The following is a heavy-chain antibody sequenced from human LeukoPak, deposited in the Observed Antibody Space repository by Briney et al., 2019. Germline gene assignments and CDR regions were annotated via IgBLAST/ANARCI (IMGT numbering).Heavy chain of an antibody. CDR3: ARGPVVGNYYYYMDV. CDR2: IYHSGST. Sequence: PSGTLSLTCAVSGGSISSSNWWSWVRQPPGKGLEWIGEIYHSGSTNYNPSLKSRVTMSVDTSKNQFSLKLSSVTAADTAVYYCARGPVVGNYYYYMDVWGKGTTVTISS. D-gene: IGHD2-15*01. CDR1: GGSISSSNW. J-gene: IGHJ6*03. V-gene: IGHV4-4*02.